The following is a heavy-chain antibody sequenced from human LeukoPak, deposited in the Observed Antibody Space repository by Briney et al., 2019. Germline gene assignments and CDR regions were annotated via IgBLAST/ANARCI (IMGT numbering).Heavy chain of an antibody. J-gene: IGHJ4*02. CDR3: AKRGLWFGESPYYFDY. CDR2: ISGSGGST. CDR1: GFTFSSYA. D-gene: IGHD3-10*01. Sequence: PGGSLRLSCVASGFTFSSYAMSWVRQAPGKGLEWVSAISGSGGSTYYADSVKGRFTISRDNSKDTLYLQMNSLRAEDTAVYYCAKRGLWFGESPYYFDYWGQGTLVTVSS. V-gene: IGHV3-23*01.